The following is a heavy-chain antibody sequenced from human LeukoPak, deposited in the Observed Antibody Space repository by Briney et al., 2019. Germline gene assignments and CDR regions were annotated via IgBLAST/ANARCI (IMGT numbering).Heavy chain of an antibody. CDR1: GFTFSSYS. J-gene: IGHJ3*02. CDR3: ARDEWGDAFDI. CDR2: ISSSSSYI. V-gene: IGHV3-21*01. D-gene: IGHD1-26*01. Sequence: PGGSLRLSCAASGFTFSSYSMNWARQAPGKGLEWVSSISSSSSYIHSADSVRGRFTISRDNAKYSLFLQMNSLRAEDTAVYYCARDEWGDAFDIWGQGTMVTVFS.